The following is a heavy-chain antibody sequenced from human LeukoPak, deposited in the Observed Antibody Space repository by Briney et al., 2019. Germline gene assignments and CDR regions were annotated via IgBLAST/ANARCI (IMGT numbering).Heavy chain of an antibody. CDR3: AKWGDYDVVTGYYVSDY. D-gene: IGHD3-9*01. Sequence: GASLRLSCAASGFTFSNYAMSWVRQAPGKGLEWVSAITGGGSGIYYADSMKSRFTISRDNSKNTLYLQINGLRAEDTAVYYCAKWGDYDVVTGYYVSDYWGQGTLVTVSS. J-gene: IGHJ4*02. CDR2: ITGGGSGI. CDR1: GFTFSNYA. V-gene: IGHV3-23*01.